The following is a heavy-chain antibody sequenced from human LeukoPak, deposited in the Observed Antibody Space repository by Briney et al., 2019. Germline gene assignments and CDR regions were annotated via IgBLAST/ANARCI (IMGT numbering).Heavy chain of an antibody. V-gene: IGHV3-9*01. Sequence: GGSLRLSCAASGFTFDDYAMHWVRQPPGKGLEWVSGISWNSGSIGYADSVKGRFTISRDNAKNALYLQMNSLRAEDTALYYCAKGSYYGMDVWGQGTTVTVSS. CDR2: ISWNSGSI. CDR1: GFTFDDYA. CDR3: AKGSYYGMDV. D-gene: IGHD6-19*01. J-gene: IGHJ6*02.